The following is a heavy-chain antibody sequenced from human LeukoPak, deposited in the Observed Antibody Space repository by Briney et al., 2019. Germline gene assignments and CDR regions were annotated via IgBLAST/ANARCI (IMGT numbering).Heavy chain of an antibody. Sequence: GGSLRLSCAASGFTFSSYAMSWVRQAPGKGLEGVSAISGSGGSTYYADSVKGRFTISRDNSKNTLYLQMNSLRAEDTAVYYCAKDGQQLVLWEAFDIWGQGTMVTVSS. D-gene: IGHD6-13*01. CDR1: GFTFSSYA. CDR2: ISGSGGST. J-gene: IGHJ3*02. CDR3: AKDGQQLVLWEAFDI. V-gene: IGHV3-23*01.